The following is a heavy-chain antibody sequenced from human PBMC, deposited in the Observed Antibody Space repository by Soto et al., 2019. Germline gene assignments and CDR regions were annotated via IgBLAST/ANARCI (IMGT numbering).Heavy chain of an antibody. V-gene: IGHV3-30-3*01. CDR2: ISYDGSNK. CDR3: ARDPYSSSHQYYYYYYGMDV. CDR1: GLTFSSYA. J-gene: IGHJ6*02. Sequence: GGSLRLSCAASGLTFSSYAMHWVRQAPGKGLEWVAAISYDGSNKYYADSVKGRFTISRDNSKNTLYLQMNSLRAEDTAVYYCARDPYSSSHQYYYYYYGMDVWGQGTTVTVSS. D-gene: IGHD6-6*01.